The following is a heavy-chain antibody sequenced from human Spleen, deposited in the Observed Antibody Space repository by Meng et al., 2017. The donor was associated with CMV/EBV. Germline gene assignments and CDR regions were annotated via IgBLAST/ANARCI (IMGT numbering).Heavy chain of an antibody. Sequence: ASVKVSCKPSGYTFTDYYIHWIRQAPGLGLEWLGWINVKSGGTMYAEKFQGRVIMTRDTSIRAAYMELSSLTSDDTAVYYCAREGCSSTSCYFNYYYGMDVWGQGTTVTVSS. V-gene: IGHV1-2*02. J-gene: IGHJ6*02. CDR2: INVKSGGT. CDR1: GYTFTDYY. CDR3: AREGCSSTSCYFNYYYGMDV. D-gene: IGHD2-2*01.